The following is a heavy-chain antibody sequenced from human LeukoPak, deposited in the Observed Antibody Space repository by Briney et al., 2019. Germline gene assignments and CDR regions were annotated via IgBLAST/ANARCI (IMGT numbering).Heavy chain of an antibody. CDR1: GGSISSYY. D-gene: IGHD6-13*01. J-gene: IGHJ4*02. V-gene: IGHV4-4*07. CDR3: ARQIASAGTAGFGF. Sequence: PSETLSLTCTVSGGSISSYYWSWIRQPAGKGLEWIGRIYSTGSTNYNPSLKSRVTMSVDTSKNQFSLRLRSVTAADTAVYYCARQIASAGTAGFGFWGQGALVTVSS. CDR2: IYSTGST.